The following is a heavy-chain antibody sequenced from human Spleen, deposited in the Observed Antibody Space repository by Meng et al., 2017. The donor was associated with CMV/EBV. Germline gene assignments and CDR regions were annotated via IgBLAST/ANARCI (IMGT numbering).Heavy chain of an antibody. CDR3: ARVDCSSTRCVKNWFDP. J-gene: IGHJ5*02. CDR2: INPNSGGT. Sequence: YTFTGYYMHWVRHAPGQGLGWMGWINPNSGGTNYAQKFQGRVTMTRNTSISTAYMELSRLRSDDTAVYYCARVDCSSTRCVKNWFDPWGQGTLVTVSS. D-gene: IGHD2-2*01. CDR1: YTFTGYY. V-gene: IGHV1-2*02.